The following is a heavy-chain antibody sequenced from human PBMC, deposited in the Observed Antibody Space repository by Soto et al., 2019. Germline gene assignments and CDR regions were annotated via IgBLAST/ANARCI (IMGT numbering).Heavy chain of an antibody. Sequence: QIHLVQSGAEVRKPGASVNVSCKTSGYIFTNYGVSWVRQAPGEGLEVVGWISGYNGYPKYGQRFQGRVTLSTDTSTNTGYMELRNLGSDDTAVYYCARGSSGALYDYWGQGTLLTVSS. CDR1: GYIFTNYG. J-gene: IGHJ4*02. CDR3: ARGSSGALYDY. CDR2: ISGYNGYP. V-gene: IGHV1-18*04.